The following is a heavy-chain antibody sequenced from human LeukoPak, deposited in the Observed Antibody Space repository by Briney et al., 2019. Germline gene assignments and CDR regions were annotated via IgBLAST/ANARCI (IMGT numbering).Heavy chain of an antibody. V-gene: IGHV3-7*01. CDR3: ARDAVGYCSGSSCYSHYYYGMDV. CDR2: IKQDGSEK. J-gene: IGHJ6*02. CDR1: GFTFSSYW. Sequence: GGSLRLSCAASGFTFSSYWMSWVRQAPGKGLEWVANIKQDGSEKCYVDSVKGRFTISRDNAKNSLYLQMNSLRAEDTAVYYCARDAVGYCSGSSCYSHYYYGMDVWGQGTTVTVSS. D-gene: IGHD2-15*01.